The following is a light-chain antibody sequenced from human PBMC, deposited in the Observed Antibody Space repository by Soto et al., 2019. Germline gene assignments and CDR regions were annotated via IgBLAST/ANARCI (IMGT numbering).Light chain of an antibody. V-gene: IGKV3-15*01. J-gene: IGKJ4*01. Sequence: DIVMTQSPATLSVSPGERATLSCRASQGVTTNLAWYQQKPGQAPRLLIYGASTRATGIPARFSGSGSGTEFTLTISSLQYEDFVVYYCQQYNTWHLTFGGGTKVEIK. CDR2: GAS. CDR3: QQYNTWHLT. CDR1: QGVTTN.